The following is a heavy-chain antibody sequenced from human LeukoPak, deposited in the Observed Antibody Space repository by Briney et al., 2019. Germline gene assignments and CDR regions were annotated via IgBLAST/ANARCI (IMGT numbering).Heavy chain of an antibody. V-gene: IGHV4-34*01. Sequence: SETLSLTCAVYCGSFSGYYWSWIRQPPGKGLEWIGEINHYGITNYNPSLKSRVTISVDTSQNQFSLKLSSVTAADTAVYYCARGGGTYGGHGVVAYWGQGPLVTVSS. D-gene: IGHD4-23*01. CDR1: CGSFSGYY. CDR2: INHYGIT. J-gene: IGHJ4*02. CDR3: ARGGGTYGGHGVVAY.